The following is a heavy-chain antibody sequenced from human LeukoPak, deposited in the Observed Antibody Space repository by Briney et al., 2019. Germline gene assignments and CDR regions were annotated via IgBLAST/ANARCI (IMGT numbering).Heavy chain of an antibody. CDR3: VTDVAGVGYGELDY. J-gene: IGHJ4*02. D-gene: IGHD4-17*01. CDR1: GFNFKPAW. CDR2: TRSKTGGETT. V-gene: IGHV3-15*01. Sequence: GGSLRLSCTTSGFNFKPAWLSWVRQAPGKGLEWVGRTRSKTGGETTEYGASVKGRFIISRDDSKDMVFLQMNSLKTEDTAVYYCVTDVAGVGYGELDYWGQGTLVTVSS.